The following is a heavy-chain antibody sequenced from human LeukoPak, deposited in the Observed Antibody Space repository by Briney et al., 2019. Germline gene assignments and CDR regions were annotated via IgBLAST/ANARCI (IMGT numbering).Heavy chain of an antibody. V-gene: IGHV3-30*02. CDR2: IRYGGSNK. CDR1: GLTFSSYG. J-gene: IGHJ5*02. CDR3: AKDRGYCSSTSCYYNWFDP. Sequence: PGGSLRLSCAASGLTFSSYGMHWVRQAPGKGREWVAFIRYGGSNKYYADSVKGRFTISRDNSKNTLYLQMNSLRAEDTAVYYCAKDRGYCSSTSCYYNWFDPWGQGTLVTVSS. D-gene: IGHD2-2*01.